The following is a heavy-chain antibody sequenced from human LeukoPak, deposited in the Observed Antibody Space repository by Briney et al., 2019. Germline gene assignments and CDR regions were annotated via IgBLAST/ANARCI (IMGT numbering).Heavy chain of an antibody. V-gene: IGHV1-8*03. CDR3: ARGKARWRYYFDY. CDR2: MNPNSGNT. CDR1: GYTFTSYD. Sequence: ASVKVSCKASGYTFTSYDINWVRQATGQGLEWMGWMNPNSGNTGYAQKFQGRVTITRNTSISTAYMELSSLRSEDTAVYYCARGKARWRYYFDYWGQGTLVTVSS. D-gene: IGHD6-13*01. J-gene: IGHJ4*02.